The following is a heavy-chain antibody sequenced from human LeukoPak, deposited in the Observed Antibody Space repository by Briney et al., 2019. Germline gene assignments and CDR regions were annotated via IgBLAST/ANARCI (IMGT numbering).Heavy chain of an antibody. CDR1: GFTFSSSG. CDR2: ILYNGSNK. D-gene: IGHD2-15*01. CDR3: ARAGGYCSGGSCYRGYSWFDP. Sequence: GGSLRLSCAASGFTFSSSGMHWVRQAPGKGLEWVAVILYNGSNKYYADSVKGRFTISRDNSKNTLYLQMNSQRVEDTAVYYCARAGGYCSGGSCYRGYSWFDPWGQGTLVTVSS. V-gene: IGHV3-33*01. J-gene: IGHJ5*02.